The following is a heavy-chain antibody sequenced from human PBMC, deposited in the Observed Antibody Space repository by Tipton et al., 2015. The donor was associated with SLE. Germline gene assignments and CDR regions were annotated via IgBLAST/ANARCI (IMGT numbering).Heavy chain of an antibody. V-gene: IGHV3-48*03. CDR1: GFTFSSYE. J-gene: IGHJ4*02. D-gene: IGHD4-23*01. CDR3: ARDFGYGGNSGGY. CDR2: ISSSGSTI. Sequence: GSLRLSCAASGFTFSSYEMNWVRQAPGKGLEWVSYISSSGSTIYYADSVKGRFTISRDNAKNSLYLQMNSLRAEDTAVYYCARDFGYGGNSGGYWGQGTLVTVSS.